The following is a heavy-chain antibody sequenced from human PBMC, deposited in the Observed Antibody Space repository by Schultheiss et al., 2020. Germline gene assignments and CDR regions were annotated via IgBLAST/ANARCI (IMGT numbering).Heavy chain of an antibody. V-gene: IGHV3-30*18. Sequence: GGSLRLSCAASGFTFSSYAMSWVRQAPGKGLEWVAVISYDGRNKYYADSVKGRFTISRDNSKNTLYLQMNSLRAEDTAVYYCAKEGRYCSGGSCYFDYWGQGTLVTVSS. CDR3: AKEGRYCSGGSCYFDY. CDR2: ISYDGRNK. D-gene: IGHD2-15*01. J-gene: IGHJ4*02. CDR1: GFTFSSYA.